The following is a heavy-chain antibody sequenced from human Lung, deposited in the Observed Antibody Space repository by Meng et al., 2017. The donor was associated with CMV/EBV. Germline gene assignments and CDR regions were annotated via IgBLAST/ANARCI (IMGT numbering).Heavy chain of an antibody. CDR3: ARAWAEYCSGGSCYGAFDV. CDR1: EATVPNYW. Sequence: ESXKISXVASEATVPNYWMSWVRQAPGKGLEWVANIKKDGSEKYYVDSVKGRFTISRGNAKNSLYLQMNSLRVEDTAVYYCARAWAEYCSGGSCYGAFDVWGQGXMVTVSS. V-gene: IGHV3-7*01. D-gene: IGHD2-15*01. J-gene: IGHJ3*01. CDR2: IKKDGSEK.